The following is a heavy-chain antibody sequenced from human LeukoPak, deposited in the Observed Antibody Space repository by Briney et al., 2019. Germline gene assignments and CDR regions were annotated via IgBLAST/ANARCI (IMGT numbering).Heavy chain of an antibody. CDR1: GFTFSSYG. CDR2: ISYDGSNK. J-gene: IGHJ6*02. V-gene: IGHV3-30*18. Sequence: GRSLRLSCAASGFTFSSYGMHWVRQAPGKGLEWVAVISYDGSNKYYADSVKGRFTISRDNSKNTLYLRMNSLRAEDTAVYYCAKDLMADWPTLYYYYYGMDVWGQGTTVTVSS. CDR3: AKDLMADWPTLYYYYYGMDV. D-gene: IGHD2-8*01.